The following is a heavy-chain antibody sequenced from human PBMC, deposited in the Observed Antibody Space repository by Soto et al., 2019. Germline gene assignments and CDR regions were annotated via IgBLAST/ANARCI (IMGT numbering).Heavy chain of an antibody. CDR2: INPNSGGT. CDR3: ARAGYCSSTSCYTGTGAMDV. CDR1: GYTFTGYY. J-gene: IGHJ6*02. V-gene: IGHV1-2*04. Sequence: QVQLVQSGAEVKKPGASVKVSCKASGYTFTGYYMHWVRQAPGQGLEWMGWINPNSGGTNYAQKFQGWLTVSRHRSISKAYMELSRLRSDETAVYYCARAGYCSSTSCYTGTGAMDVWGQGTTVTVAS. D-gene: IGHD2-2*02.